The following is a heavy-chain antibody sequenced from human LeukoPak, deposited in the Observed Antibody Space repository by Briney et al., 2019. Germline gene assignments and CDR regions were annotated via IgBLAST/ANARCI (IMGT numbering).Heavy chain of an antibody. V-gene: IGHV4-39*01. Sequence: PSETLSLTCTVSGGSISSSSHYWGWIRQPPGKGLEWIGSIYYSGSTYYNPSLKSRVTISVDTSKNQFSLKLSSVTAADTAVYYCASGGITIFGVVIKTFDYWGQGTLVTVSS. CDR1: GGSISSSSHY. J-gene: IGHJ4*02. CDR3: ASGGITIFGVVIKTFDY. D-gene: IGHD3-3*01. CDR2: IYYSGST.